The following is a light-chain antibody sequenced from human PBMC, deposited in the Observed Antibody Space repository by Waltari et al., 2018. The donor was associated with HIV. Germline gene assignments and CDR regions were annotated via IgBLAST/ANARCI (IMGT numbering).Light chain of an antibody. V-gene: IGKV3-20*01. Sequence: EIVLTQSPGTLSLSPGERATLSCRASQSFSSSSLAWYQQKPGQAPRLLIYGASSRATGIPDRFSGSGSGTAFTLTISRLEPEDFAVYYCQQYGWSPVTFGGGTQVEIK. J-gene: IGKJ4*01. CDR3: QQYGWSPVT. CDR2: GAS. CDR1: QSFSSSS.